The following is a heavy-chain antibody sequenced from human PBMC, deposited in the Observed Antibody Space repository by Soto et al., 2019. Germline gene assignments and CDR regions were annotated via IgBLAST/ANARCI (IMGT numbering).Heavy chain of an antibody. Sequence: TLSLTCTVSGGSIRSSNYYWGWIRQPPGKGLEWIGSIHYSGSTYYNPSLKSRVTISVDTSKNQFSLKLTSVTAADTAVYYCARKDSFDHWGQGTLVTVSS. CDR1: GGSIRSSNYY. CDR2: IHYSGST. V-gene: IGHV4-39*01. CDR3: ARKDSFDH. J-gene: IGHJ4*02.